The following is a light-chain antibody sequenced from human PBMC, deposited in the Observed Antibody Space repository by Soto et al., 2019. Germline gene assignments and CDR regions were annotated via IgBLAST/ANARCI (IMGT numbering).Light chain of an antibody. CDR2: EVS. CDR1: SSDVGGYNF. CDR3: SSYAGSNIVV. V-gene: IGLV2-8*01. J-gene: IGLJ2*01. Sequence: QSVLPQPPSASGSPGQSVTISCTGTSSDVGGYNFVSWYQQHPGKAPKLMIYEVSEGPSGVPDSFSGSKSGNTASLTVSGLQAEDEADYYCSSYAGSNIVVFGGGTKLTVL.